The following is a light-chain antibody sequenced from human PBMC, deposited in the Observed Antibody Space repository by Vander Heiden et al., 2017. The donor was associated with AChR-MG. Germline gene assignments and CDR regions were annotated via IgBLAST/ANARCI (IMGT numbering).Light chain of an antibody. J-gene: IGKJ4*01. CDR3: QQCCNWPLT. Sequence: DIVLPQSPGTLSSSPGETATHSCSASQSVDNYLAWYQQKPGQAPRLLIYDASRRAAGIPARFSGSGSGTDFTLTISTLAPEEFAVYYCQQCCNWPLTFGGGTKVEIK. V-gene: IGKV3-11*01. CDR1: QSVDNY. CDR2: DAS.